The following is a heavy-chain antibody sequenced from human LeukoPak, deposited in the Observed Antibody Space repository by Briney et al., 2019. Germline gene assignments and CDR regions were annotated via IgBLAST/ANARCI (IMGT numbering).Heavy chain of an antibody. CDR1: GFTFGSYE. Sequence: PGGSLRLSCAASGFTFGSYEMNWARHAPGRGLEWVSHISGGGESTVYPDAVKGRFTISRDNAKNSLYLQMNSLRVEDTGVYYCARRSGRRYEYWGQGVLVTVSP. V-gene: IGHV3-48*03. CDR2: ISGGGEST. D-gene: IGHD5-24*01. CDR3: ARRSGRRYEY. J-gene: IGHJ4*02.